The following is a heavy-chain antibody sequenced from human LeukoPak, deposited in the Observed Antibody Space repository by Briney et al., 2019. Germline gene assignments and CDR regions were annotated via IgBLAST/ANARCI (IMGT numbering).Heavy chain of an antibody. CDR2: ISYDGSKK. D-gene: IGHD3-22*01. V-gene: IGHV3-30-3*01. J-gene: IGHJ4*02. Sequence: GRSLRLSCAASGFTFSSYAMHWVPRAPGKGLERVPVISYDGSKKYYADSVKGRFNISTDNSKNTLYLQMNSLRAEDTAVYYCAKEGMIVVVITTYFDYWGQGTLVTVSS. CDR3: AKEGMIVVVITTYFDY. CDR1: GFTFSSYA.